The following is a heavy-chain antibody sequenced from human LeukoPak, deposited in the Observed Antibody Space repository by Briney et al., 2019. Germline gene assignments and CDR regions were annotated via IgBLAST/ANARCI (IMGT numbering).Heavy chain of an antibody. J-gene: IGHJ6*03. CDR2: ISPIFGTA. CDR1: VGTVTSYA. Sequence: SVKVSFKAAVGTVTSYATSWVRHAPGQGLEWMGGISPIFGTANYAQKFQGRVTITADESTSTDYMELRSLRSEDTAVYYCARETYCSSTSCDPASYSYYMDVWGKGTRVTVPS. V-gene: IGHV1-69*13. D-gene: IGHD2-2*01. CDR3: ARETYCSSTSCDPASYSYYMDV.